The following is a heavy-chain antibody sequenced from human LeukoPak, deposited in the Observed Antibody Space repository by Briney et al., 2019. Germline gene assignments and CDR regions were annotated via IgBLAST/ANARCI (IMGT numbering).Heavy chain of an antibody. CDR3: ARRSSSWRLDY. J-gene: IGHJ4*02. Sequence: SETLSLTCTVSGGSISSSSYYWGWIRQPPGKGLEWIGSIFHSGSAYYNPSLKSRVTISVDMSKNQLSLKLSSVTAADAAVYYCARRSSSWRLDYWGQGTLVTVSS. D-gene: IGHD6-13*01. CDR1: GGSISSSSYY. CDR2: IFHSGSA. V-gene: IGHV4-39*01.